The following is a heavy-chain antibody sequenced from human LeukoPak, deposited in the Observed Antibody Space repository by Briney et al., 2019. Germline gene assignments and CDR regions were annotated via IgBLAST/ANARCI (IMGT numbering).Heavy chain of an antibody. D-gene: IGHD6-19*01. Sequence: GESLKISCKGSGYSFNRYSISWVRQMPGKGLEWMGRIDPSDSYTNYSPSFQGHVTISADKSISNAYLQWSSLKASDAAMYYCSRHIGQWLYFDSGGQGTLVTVSS. J-gene: IGHJ4*02. CDR3: SRHIGQWLYFDS. CDR1: GYSFNRYS. CDR2: IDPSDSYT. V-gene: IGHV5-10-1*01.